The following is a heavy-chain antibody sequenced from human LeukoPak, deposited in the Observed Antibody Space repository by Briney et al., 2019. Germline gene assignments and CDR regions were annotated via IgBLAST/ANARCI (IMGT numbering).Heavy chain of an antibody. CDR3: PRGVVPAAIRDGVDP. Sequence: ASVKVSCKASAYTFTSYDINWVRQATGRGLDWMGWMNPNSCNTGYAQKFQGRVTMTRNTSISTAYMELSSLRSEDTAVYYYPRGVVPAAIRDGVDPWGQGTLVTVSS. V-gene: IGHV1-8*01. J-gene: IGHJ5*02. D-gene: IGHD2-2*01. CDR2: MNPNSCNT. CDR1: AYTFTSYD.